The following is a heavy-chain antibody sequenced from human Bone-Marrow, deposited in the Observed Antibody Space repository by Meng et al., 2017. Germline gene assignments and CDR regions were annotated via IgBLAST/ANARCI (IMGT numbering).Heavy chain of an antibody. Sequence: SVKVSCKASGYTFTGYYMHWVRQAPGQGLEWMGGIIPIFGTANYAQKFQGRVTITADKSTSTAYMELSSLRSEDTAVYYCARVHGGYRRGYFDYWGQGTLVTVSS. V-gene: IGHV1-69*06. CDR3: ARVHGGYRRGYFDY. D-gene: IGHD5-12*01. J-gene: IGHJ4*02. CDR1: GYTFTGYY. CDR2: IIPIFGTA.